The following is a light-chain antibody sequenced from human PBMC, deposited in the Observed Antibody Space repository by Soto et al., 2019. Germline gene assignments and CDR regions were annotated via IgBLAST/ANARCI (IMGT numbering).Light chain of an antibody. J-gene: IGLJ2*01. CDR3: QSYYNRLSGSLV. CDR1: RSNIGAGFD. V-gene: IGLV1-40*01. Sequence: QAVVTQPPSVSGAPGQTVTISCAGSRSNIGAGFDVHWYQHFPGKVPQLVIYGNNNLPSGIPEHFYASKSGNSASLTIAGRQAEDEADFYCQSYYNRLSGSLVFGGGTKLTVL. CDR2: GNN.